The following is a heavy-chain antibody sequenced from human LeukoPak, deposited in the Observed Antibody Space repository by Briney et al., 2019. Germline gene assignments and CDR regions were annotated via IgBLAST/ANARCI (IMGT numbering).Heavy chain of an antibody. V-gene: IGHV3-30-3*02. D-gene: IGHD3-10*01. J-gene: IGHJ6*03. CDR1: GFTFSSYA. CDR3: AKAVLLWFGELRSYMDV. Sequence: GGSLRLSCAASGFTFSSYAMHWVRQAPGKGLEWVAVISYDGSNKYYADSVKGRFTISRDNSKNTLYLQMNSLRAEDTAVYYCAKAVLLWFGELRSYMDVWGKGTTVTVSS. CDR2: ISYDGSNK.